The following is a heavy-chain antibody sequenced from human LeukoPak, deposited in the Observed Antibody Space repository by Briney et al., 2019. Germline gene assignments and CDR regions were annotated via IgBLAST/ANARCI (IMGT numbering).Heavy chain of an antibody. CDR3: AREAGWDKFDY. Sequence: GGSLRLSCAASGFTFSSYWMSWVRQAPGKGLEWVANIKPDGNEKYYVDSAKGRFTISRDDAKNSLYLQINSLRADDTAMYYCAREAGWDKFDYWGQGNLVTVSS. CDR1: GFTFSSYW. V-gene: IGHV3-7*05. D-gene: IGHD6-19*01. J-gene: IGHJ4*02. CDR2: IKPDGNEK.